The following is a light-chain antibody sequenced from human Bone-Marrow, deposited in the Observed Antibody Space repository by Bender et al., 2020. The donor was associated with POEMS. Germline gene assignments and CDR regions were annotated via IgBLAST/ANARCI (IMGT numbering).Light chain of an antibody. CDR2: DVS. V-gene: IGLV2-14*03. CDR3: CSYVGIPWV. Sequence: QSALTQPASVSGSPGQSITISCTGTSSDVGGYNYVSWYQQHPGKAPKIMISDVSNRPSGVSDRFSGSKSGNTASLTISGLQGEDEAVYYCCSYVGIPWVFGGGTKLSVL. CDR1: SSDVGGYNY. J-gene: IGLJ3*02.